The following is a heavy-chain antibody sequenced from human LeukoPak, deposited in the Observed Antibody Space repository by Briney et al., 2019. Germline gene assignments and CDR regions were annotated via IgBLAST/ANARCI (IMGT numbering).Heavy chain of an antibody. CDR1: GFTFSSYA. CDR3: ARDSLLYYYDRGYFDY. Sequence: PRRSLRLSCAASGFTFSSYAMLWVRQAPGKGLEWVAVISYDGSNKYYADSVKGRFTISRDNSKNTLYLQMNSLRAEDTAVYYCARDSLLYYYDRGYFDYWGQGTLVTVSS. CDR2: ISYDGSNK. J-gene: IGHJ4*02. D-gene: IGHD3-22*01. V-gene: IGHV3-30-3*01.